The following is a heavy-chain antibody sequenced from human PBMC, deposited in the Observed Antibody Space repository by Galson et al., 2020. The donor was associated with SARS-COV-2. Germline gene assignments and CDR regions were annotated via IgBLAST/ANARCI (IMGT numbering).Heavy chain of an antibody. CDR2: IHFDENVK. CDR3: AKDGYSGTSLTSYYFDY. V-gene: IGHV3-30*02. Sequence: QLGESLKISCAASGFTFSNFGMHWVRQAPGKGLEWVAFIHFDENVKYYADSVKGRFTVSRDNSKNTLFLQMNNLRSEDTALYYCAKDGYSGTSLTSYYFDYWGQGTRVTVSS. D-gene: IGHD5-12*01. CDR1: GFTFSNFG. J-gene: IGHJ4*02.